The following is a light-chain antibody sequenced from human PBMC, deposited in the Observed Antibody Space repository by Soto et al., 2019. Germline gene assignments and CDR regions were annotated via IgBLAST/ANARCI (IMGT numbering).Light chain of an antibody. Sequence: QSALTQPASVSGSPGQGITISCTGTSSDVGGYNYVSWYQQHPGKAPKFMIYDVSNRPSGVSNRFSGSKSGNTASLTISGLQAEDEADYYCCSYTTSNTRQIVFGTGTKVTVL. CDR1: SSDVGGYNY. CDR2: DVS. V-gene: IGLV2-14*01. CDR3: CSYTTSNTRQIV. J-gene: IGLJ1*01.